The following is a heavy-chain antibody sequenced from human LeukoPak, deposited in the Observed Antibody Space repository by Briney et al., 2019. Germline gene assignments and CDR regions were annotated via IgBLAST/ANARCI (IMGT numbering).Heavy chain of an antibody. Sequence: ASETLSLTCTVSGGSISSYYWSWIRQPPGKGLEWIGYIYYSGSTNYNPSLKSRVTISVDTSKNQFSLKLSSVTAADTAVYYCASGGGIAAHDYWGQGTLVTVSS. CDR3: ASGGGIAAHDY. CDR1: GGSISSYY. V-gene: IGHV4-59*08. J-gene: IGHJ4*02. CDR2: IYYSGST. D-gene: IGHD6-6*01.